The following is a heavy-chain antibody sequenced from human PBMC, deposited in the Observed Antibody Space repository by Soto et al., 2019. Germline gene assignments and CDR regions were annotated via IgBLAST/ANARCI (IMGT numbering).Heavy chain of an antibody. CDR1: GATFSSYA. D-gene: IGHD6-19*01. CDR3: ARGGEPQPVCVWYRMGYYFDY. V-gene: IGHV1-69*06. Sequence: SVKGSWKVSGATFSSYALSWVRQAPGQGLEWMGGIIPIFGTANYAQKFQGRVTITADKSTSTAYMELSRLRSEDTAVYYCARGGEPQPVCVWYRMGYYFDYSGKGPLVTVS. J-gene: IGHJ4*02. CDR2: IIPIFGTA.